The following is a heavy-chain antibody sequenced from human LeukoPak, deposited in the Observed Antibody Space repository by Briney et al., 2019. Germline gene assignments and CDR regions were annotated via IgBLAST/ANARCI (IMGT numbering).Heavy chain of an antibody. V-gene: IGHV3-23*01. D-gene: IGHD3-22*01. CDR1: GFTFSSYA. J-gene: IGHJ4*02. Sequence: GGSLRLSCAASGFTFSSYAMSWVRQAPGKGLEWVSVIRGSGGSTYYADSMKGRFTISRDNSKNTLYLQMNSLRAEDTAVYYCAKGDSSGYPGDFDYWGQGILVTVSS. CDR2: IRGSGGST. CDR3: AKGDSSGYPGDFDY.